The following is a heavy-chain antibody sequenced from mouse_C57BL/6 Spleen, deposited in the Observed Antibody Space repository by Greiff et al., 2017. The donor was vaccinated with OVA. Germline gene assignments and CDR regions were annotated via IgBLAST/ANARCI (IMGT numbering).Heavy chain of an antibody. CDR2: INPSNGGT. Sequence: VQLQQPGAELVKPGASVKLSCKASGYTFTSYWMHWVKQRPGQGLEWIGNINPSNGGTNYNEKFKSKATLTVDKSSSTAYMQLSSLTSEDSAVCDSATSYYDPGDMDDWGQGTTLTVSS. CDR1: GYTFTSYW. CDR3: ATSYYDPGDMDD. V-gene: IGHV1-53*01. J-gene: IGHJ2*01. D-gene: IGHD2-4*01.